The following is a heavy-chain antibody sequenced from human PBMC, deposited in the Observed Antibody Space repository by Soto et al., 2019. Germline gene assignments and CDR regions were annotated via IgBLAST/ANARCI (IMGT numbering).Heavy chain of an antibody. CDR1: GYTLTSYY. J-gene: IGHJ4*02. V-gene: IGHV1-46*01. CDR3: ARWDYDVLTGHYPLDY. D-gene: IGHD3-9*01. Sequence: QVQLVQSGAEVKKPGASVKVSCKASGYTLTSYYMHWVRQDPGQGLAWMGIINPSGGSTSYAQNDQGRITMTRDTSTTTVYMELSSLRSEDTAVYFCARWDYDVLTGHYPLDYWGQGTLVTVSS. CDR2: INPSGGST.